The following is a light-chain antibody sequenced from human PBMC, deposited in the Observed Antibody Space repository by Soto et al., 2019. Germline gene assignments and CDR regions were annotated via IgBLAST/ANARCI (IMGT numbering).Light chain of an antibody. J-gene: IGKJ4*01. CDR1: QSISSN. CDR2: RTS. Sequence: EIVMTPSPATLAVSPCERATLSSSASQSISSNLAWYQQKPGQAPRLLMFRTSSRATGFPARFSGSGSGTEFNLTISSLQSEDFGVYYCQQYNNWPRATFGGGTKVDIK. CDR3: QQYNNWPRAT. V-gene: IGKV3-15*01.